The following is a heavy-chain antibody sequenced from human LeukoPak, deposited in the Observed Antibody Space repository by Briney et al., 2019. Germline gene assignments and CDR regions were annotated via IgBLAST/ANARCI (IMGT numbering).Heavy chain of an antibody. CDR3: ARDVSGWYWGH. CDR1: GGTFSSYA. V-gene: IGHV1-69*04. Sequence: SVKVSCKASGGTFSSYAISWVRQAPGQGLEWMGRIIPILGIANYAQKFQGRVTITADKSTSTAYMELSSLRSEDTAVYYCARDVSGWYWGHWGQGTLVTVSS. D-gene: IGHD6-19*01. J-gene: IGHJ1*01. CDR2: IIPILGIA.